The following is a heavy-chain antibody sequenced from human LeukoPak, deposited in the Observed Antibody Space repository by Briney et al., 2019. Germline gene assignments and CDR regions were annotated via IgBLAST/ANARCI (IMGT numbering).Heavy chain of an antibody. Sequence: ASVKVSCKASGYTFTDYYIHWVRQAPGQGLEWMGHINPNSGGTNYAQNFQGRVTMTRDTSISTAHMELSRLRSDDTAVYYCAIVRIGVVGNTFDIWGQGTMVTVSS. V-gene: IGHV1-2*06. CDR3: AIVRIGVVGNTFDI. D-gene: IGHD6-19*01. CDR1: GYTFTDYY. J-gene: IGHJ3*02. CDR2: INPNSGGT.